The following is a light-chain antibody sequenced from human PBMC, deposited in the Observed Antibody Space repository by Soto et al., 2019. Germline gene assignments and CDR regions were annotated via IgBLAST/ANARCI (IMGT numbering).Light chain of an antibody. J-gene: IGKJ1*01. CDR1: QSVSNY. CDR2: GAS. Sequence: DIVLTQSPGTLSLSPGERATLSCRASQSVSNYLAWYQQKPGQAPRLLIYGASSRDSGIPDRFSGSGSGTDFTLTISSLEPEYFAVYYCQQYGGSPQTVGQGTKVEIK. V-gene: IGKV3-20*01. CDR3: QQYGGSPQT.